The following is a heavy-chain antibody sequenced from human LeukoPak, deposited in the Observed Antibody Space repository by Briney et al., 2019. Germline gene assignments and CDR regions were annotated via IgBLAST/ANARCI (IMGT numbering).Heavy chain of an antibody. CDR3: ASSPPIAYCSTSCYYFDY. V-gene: IGHV3-21*01. J-gene: IGHJ4*02. Sequence: PGGSLRLSCAASGFTFSTYSMNWVRQAPGKGPEWVSSITSSSSYRYYADSMKGRFTISRDNAKNSLYLQMNSLRAEDTAVYFCASSPPIAYCSTSCYYFDYWGQGTLVTVSS. CDR2: ITSSSSYR. CDR1: GFTFSTYS. D-gene: IGHD2-2*01.